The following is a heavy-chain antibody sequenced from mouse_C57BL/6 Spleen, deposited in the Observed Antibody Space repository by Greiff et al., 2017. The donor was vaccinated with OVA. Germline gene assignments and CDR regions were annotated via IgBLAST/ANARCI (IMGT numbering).Heavy chain of an antibody. Sequence: VQLQQSGAELVKPGASVKLSCKASGYTFTSYWMQWVKQRPGQGLEWIGEIDPSDSYTNYNQKFKGKATLTVDTSSSTAYMQLSSLTSEDSAVYYCARSGGYGNFPYFDYWGQGTTLTVSS. CDR3: ARSGGYGNFPYFDY. CDR2: IDPSDSYT. J-gene: IGHJ2*01. V-gene: IGHV1-50*01. CDR1: GYTFTSYW. D-gene: IGHD2-1*01.